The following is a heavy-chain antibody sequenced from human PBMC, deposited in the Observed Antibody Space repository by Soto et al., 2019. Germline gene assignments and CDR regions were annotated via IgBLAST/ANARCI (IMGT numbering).Heavy chain of an antibody. CDR2: IYYTGGT. Sequence: PSETLSLTCTVSGGSISSYFLSWIRQPPGKGLEWIGYIYYTGGTNYNPSLKSRVTISVDTSKNQFSLQLSSVTAADTAVYYCANFNRYFDLWGRGTLVTVSS. CDR3: ANFNRYFDL. V-gene: IGHV4-59*01. J-gene: IGHJ2*01. CDR1: GGSISSYF.